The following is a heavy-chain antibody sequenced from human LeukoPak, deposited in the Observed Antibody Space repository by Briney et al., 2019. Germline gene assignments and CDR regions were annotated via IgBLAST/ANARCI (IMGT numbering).Heavy chain of an antibody. D-gene: IGHD3-10*01. CDR3: AKELYFGSGSYPDY. Sequence: PGRSLRLSCAASGFTFSSYGMHWVRQAPGKGLEWVAVISHDGSDSHYADSVKGRFTISRDNSKNTVYLQMSSLRPEGTAVYFCAKELYFGSGSYPDYWGQGTLVRVSS. CDR1: GFTFSSYG. J-gene: IGHJ4*02. CDR2: ISHDGSDS. V-gene: IGHV3-30*18.